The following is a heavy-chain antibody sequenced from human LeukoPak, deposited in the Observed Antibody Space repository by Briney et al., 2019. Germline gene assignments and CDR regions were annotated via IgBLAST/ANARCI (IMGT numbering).Heavy chain of an antibody. Sequence: SETLSLTCTVSGGSISSGGYYWSWVRQHPGKGLEWIGYIYYSGSTYYNPSLKSRVTISVDTSKNQFSLKLSSVTAADTAVYYCARDHRQGGVRGVIMNAFDIWGQGTMVTVSS. J-gene: IGHJ3*02. CDR1: GGSISSGGYY. V-gene: IGHV4-31*03. D-gene: IGHD3-10*01. CDR3: ARDHRQGGVRGVIMNAFDI. CDR2: IYYSGST.